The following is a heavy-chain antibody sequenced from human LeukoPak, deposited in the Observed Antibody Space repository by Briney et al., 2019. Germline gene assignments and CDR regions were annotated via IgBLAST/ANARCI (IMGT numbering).Heavy chain of an antibody. Sequence: GGSLRLSCAASGFTFSSYEMNWVSQAPGKGLEWVSYISSSGSTIYYADSVKGRFTISRDNAKNSLYLQMNSLRAEDPAVYYCAPTDLYGSGSYYGDYWGQGTLVTVSS. CDR1: GFTFSSYE. V-gene: IGHV3-48*03. J-gene: IGHJ4*02. CDR3: APTDLYGSGSYYGDY. CDR2: ISSSGSTI. D-gene: IGHD3-10*01.